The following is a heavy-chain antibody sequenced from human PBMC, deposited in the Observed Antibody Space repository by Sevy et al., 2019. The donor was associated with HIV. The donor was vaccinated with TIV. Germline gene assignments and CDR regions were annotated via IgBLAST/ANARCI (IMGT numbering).Heavy chain of an antibody. CDR1: GFTFSSYA. V-gene: IGHV3-23*01. CDR3: AKGTLGYCSGGSCSHIDY. J-gene: IGHJ4*02. Sequence: GGYLRLSCAASGFTFSSYAMSWVRQAPGKGLEWVSAISGSGGSTYYADSVKGRFTISRDNSKNTLYLQMNSLRAEDTAVYYCAKGTLGYCSGGSCSHIDYWGQGTLVIVSS. CDR2: ISGSGGST. D-gene: IGHD2-15*01.